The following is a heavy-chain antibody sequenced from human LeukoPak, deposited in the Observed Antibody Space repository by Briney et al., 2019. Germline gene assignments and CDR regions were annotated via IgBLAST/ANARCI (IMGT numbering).Heavy chain of an antibody. CDR3: ARLSAYYYGSYFYYYMDV. V-gene: IGHV3-7*01. Sequence: PGGSLRLSCAASGFTFSSYSMNWVRQAPGKGPEWVANIRQDESERYFADSVKGRFTISRDNAKKSVYLHMSSLRAEDTALYYCARLSAYYYGSYFYYYMDVWGKGTTVTVSS. CDR1: GFTFSSYS. D-gene: IGHD3-10*01. J-gene: IGHJ6*03. CDR2: IRQDESER.